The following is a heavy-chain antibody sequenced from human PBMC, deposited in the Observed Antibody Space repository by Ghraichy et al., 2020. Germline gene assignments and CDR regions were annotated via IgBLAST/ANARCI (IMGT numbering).Heavy chain of an antibody. V-gene: IGHV1-2*02. CDR3: ARDVVVSPAARIDV. D-gene: IGHD2-15*01. Sequence: ASVKVSCKASGYTFIDYYIHWVRQAPGQGPEWMGWINPKSGATNYEQKFHGRVTLTRDTAIYTVYLDLNSLQFDDTAVYYCARDVVVSPAARIDVWGQGTTVTVSS. CDR2: INPKSGAT. CDR1: GYTFIDYY. J-gene: IGHJ6*02.